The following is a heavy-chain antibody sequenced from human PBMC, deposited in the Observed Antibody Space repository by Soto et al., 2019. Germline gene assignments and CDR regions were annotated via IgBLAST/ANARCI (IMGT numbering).Heavy chain of an antibody. V-gene: IGHV3-33*01. J-gene: IGHJ4*02. CDR2: IWYDGSNK. D-gene: IGHD6-19*01. CDR3: ARDEGSGRYSPLTGGGFDY. Sequence: PGGSLRLSCAASGFTFSSYGMHWVRQAPGKGLEWVAVIWYDGSNKYYADSVKGRFTISRDNSKNTLYLQMNSLRDEDTAVYYCARDEGSGRYSPLTGGGFDYWGQGTLVTVSS. CDR1: GFTFSSYG.